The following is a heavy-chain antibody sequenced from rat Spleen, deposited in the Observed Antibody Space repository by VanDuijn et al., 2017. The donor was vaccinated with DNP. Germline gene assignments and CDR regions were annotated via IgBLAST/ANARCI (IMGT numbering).Heavy chain of an antibody. CDR2: IKNKANNYAT. V-gene: IGHV6-21*01. Sequence: EVKLEESGGGLVQPGMSVKLSCTTSGLTISDYSMNWVRQAPGKGLEWVAEIKNKANNYATYYGKSVKGRFTISRDDSKSIVYLQMNSIRSEDTGIYYCTGPGFDYWGQGTLVTVSS. D-gene: IGHD4-1*01. J-gene: IGHJ3*01. CDR3: TGPGFDY. CDR1: GLTISDYS.